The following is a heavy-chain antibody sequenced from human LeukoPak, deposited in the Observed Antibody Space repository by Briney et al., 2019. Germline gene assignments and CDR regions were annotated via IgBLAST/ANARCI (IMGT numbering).Heavy chain of an antibody. CDR3: ATGYCSSTSCAQDYYYYMDV. J-gene: IGHJ6*03. D-gene: IGHD2-2*01. Sequence: ASVKVSCKVSGYTLTDLSTFWVRQAPGKGLEWMGGFDREHGETVYAQNFQGRVTMTEDTSSGTTYMELSSLRSEDTAVYYCATGYCSSTSCAQDYYYYMDVWGKGTTVTVSS. CDR1: GYTLTDLS. CDR2: FDREHGET. V-gene: IGHV1-24*01.